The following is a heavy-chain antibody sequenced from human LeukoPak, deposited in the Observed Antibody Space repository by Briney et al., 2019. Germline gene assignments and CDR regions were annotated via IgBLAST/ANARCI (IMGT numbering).Heavy chain of an antibody. D-gene: IGHD3-10*01. CDR2: IRSKANSYAA. CDR1: GFTFSGSA. V-gene: IGHV3-73*01. J-gene: IGHJ6*02. Sequence: PGGSLRLSCAASGFTFSGSAMHWVRQASGKGLEWVGGIRSKANSYAAAYAASVKGRFTISRDDSKNTAYLQMNSLKTEDTAVYYCTRQGSPYYHYGMDVWGQGTTVTVSS. CDR3: TRQGSPYYHYGMDV.